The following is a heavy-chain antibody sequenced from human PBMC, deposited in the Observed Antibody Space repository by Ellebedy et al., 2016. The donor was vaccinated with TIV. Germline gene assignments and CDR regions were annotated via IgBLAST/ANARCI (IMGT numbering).Heavy chain of an antibody. CDR2: ISHTGTRT. CDR3: TKGRGGGSDSSAPRYYFDS. D-gene: IGHD6-19*01. Sequence: GESLKISCAASGFSFRSYGMHWVRQAPGKGLEWVSTISHTGTRTYYANSVEGRFIISRDSSKRTLYLQMNSLRAEDTAVYYCTKGRGGGSDSSAPRYYFDSWGLGTLVTVSS. CDR1: GFSFRSYG. V-gene: IGHV3-23*01. J-gene: IGHJ4*02.